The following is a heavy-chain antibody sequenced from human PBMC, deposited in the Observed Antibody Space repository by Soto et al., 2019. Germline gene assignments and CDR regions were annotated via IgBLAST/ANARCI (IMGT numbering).Heavy chain of an antibody. CDR3: AKYLDPAMVEGGYFDC. J-gene: IGHJ4*02. D-gene: IGHD5-18*01. V-gene: IGHV3-23*01. Sequence: EVQLLESGGGLVQPGGSLRLSCAASGFTFSSYAMSWVRQAPGKGLEWISDISTNGGSTYYANSVKGRFTISRDNSKKTLYLQMNSLRAEDTAIYHCAKYLDPAMVEGGYFDCWGQGTLVTVSS. CDR1: GFTFSSYA. CDR2: ISTNGGST.